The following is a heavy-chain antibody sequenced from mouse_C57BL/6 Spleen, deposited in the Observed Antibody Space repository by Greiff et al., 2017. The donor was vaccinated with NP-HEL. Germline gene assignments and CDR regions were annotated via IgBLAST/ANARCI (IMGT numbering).Heavy chain of an antibody. J-gene: IGHJ1*03. CDR1: GYSFTSYY. D-gene: IGHD2-2*01. CDR2: IYPGSGNT. Sequence: QVQLKESGPELVKPGASVKISCKASGYSFTSYYIHWVKQRPGQGLEWIGWIYPGSGNTKYNEKFKGKATLTADTSSSTAYMQLSSLTSEDSAVYYCARGYDHWYFDVWGTGTTVTVSS. CDR3: ARGYDHWYFDV. V-gene: IGHV1-66*01.